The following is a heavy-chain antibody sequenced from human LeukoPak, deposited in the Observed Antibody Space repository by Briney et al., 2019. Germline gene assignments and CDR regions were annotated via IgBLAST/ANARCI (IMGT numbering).Heavy chain of an antibody. CDR2: INWNRGSI. CDR3: AKDLCGEFYYYYGMDL. D-gene: IGHD3-10*02. V-gene: IGHV3-9*01. CDR1: GFTFDNYA. J-gene: IGHJ6*02. Sequence: GRSLRLSCAASGFTFDNYAMHWVRQAPGKGLEWVSGINWNRGSIGYADSVKGRFTISRDNANNSLYLQMNSLRAEDTALYSCAKDLCGEFYYYYGMDLWGQGTLVTVSS.